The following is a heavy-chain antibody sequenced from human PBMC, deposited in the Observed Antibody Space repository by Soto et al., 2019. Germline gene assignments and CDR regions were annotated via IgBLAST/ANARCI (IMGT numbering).Heavy chain of an antibody. CDR3: ACSGVAGTPPYYYYYGMDV. CDR2: TRNKANSYTT. D-gene: IGHD6-19*01. J-gene: IGHJ6*02. V-gene: IGHV3-72*01. CDR1: GFTFSDHY. Sequence: GGSLRLSCAASGFTFSDHYMDWVRQAPGKGLEWVGRTRNKANSYTTEYAASGKGRFTISRDDSKNSLYLQMNSLKTEDTAVYYCACSGVAGTPPYYYYYGMDVWGQGTTVTVSS.